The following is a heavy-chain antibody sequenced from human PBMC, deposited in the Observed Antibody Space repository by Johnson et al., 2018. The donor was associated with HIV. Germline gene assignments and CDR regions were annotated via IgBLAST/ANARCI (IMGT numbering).Heavy chain of an antibody. D-gene: IGHD4-23*01. J-gene: IGHJ3*02. CDR2: ISYDGSNK. CDR3: AKDSGVATLVTGAFDI. CDR1: GFTFSSYA. V-gene: IGHV3-30*04. Sequence: QVQLVESGGGLVTPGGSVKLSCQGSGFTFSSYAMHWVRQAPGKGLEWVAVISYDGSNKYYADSVKGRFTISRDNSKNTLYLQMNSLRAEDTAVYYCAKDSGVATLVTGAFDIWGQGTMVTVSS.